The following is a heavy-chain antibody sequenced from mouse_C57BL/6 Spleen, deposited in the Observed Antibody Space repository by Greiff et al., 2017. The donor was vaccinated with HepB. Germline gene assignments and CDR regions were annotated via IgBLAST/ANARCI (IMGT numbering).Heavy chain of an antibody. V-gene: IGHV1-55*01. D-gene: IGHD2-2*01. Sequence: QVQLQQSGAELVKPGASVKMSCKASGYTFTSYWITWVKQRPGQGLEWIGDIYPGSGSTNYNEKFKSKATLTVDTSSSTAYMQLSSLTSEDSAVYYCAKSTMVTTGAYWGQGTTLTVSS. CDR3: AKSTMVTTGAY. J-gene: IGHJ2*01. CDR1: GYTFTSYW. CDR2: IYPGSGST.